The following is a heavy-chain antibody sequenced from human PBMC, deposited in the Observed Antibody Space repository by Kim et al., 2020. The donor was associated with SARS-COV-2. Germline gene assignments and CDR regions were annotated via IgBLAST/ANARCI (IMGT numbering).Heavy chain of an antibody. D-gene: IGHD6-19*01. V-gene: IGHV3-23*01. CDR3: TRDQYSSGWYPFDS. CDR1: GFTFSTYG. CDR2: IGDTFRT. J-gene: IGHJ4*02. Sequence: GGSLRLSCAASGFTFSTYGMNWVRQAPGKGLEWVSSIGDTFRTYYADSVKGRFTISRDNSRNTLYLQMDSLRAEDTAVYYCTRDQYSSGWYPFDSWGQGTLAT.